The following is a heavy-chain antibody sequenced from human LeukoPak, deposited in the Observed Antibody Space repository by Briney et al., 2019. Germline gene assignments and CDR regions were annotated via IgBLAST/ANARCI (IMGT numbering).Heavy chain of an antibody. Sequence: SETLSLTCTVSGDSISSYYWSWIRQPPGKGLEWIGYITYSGSTTYNPSLKSRVTISIDTSKNQFSLRLSSVTAADTAVYYCARHGGGYSYIGWGQGTLVTVSS. V-gene: IGHV4-59*08. CDR3: ARHGGGYSYIG. D-gene: IGHD5-18*01. CDR2: ITYSGST. J-gene: IGHJ4*02. CDR1: GDSISSYY.